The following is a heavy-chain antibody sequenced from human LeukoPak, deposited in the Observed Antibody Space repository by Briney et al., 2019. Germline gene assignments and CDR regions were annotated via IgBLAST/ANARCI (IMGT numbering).Heavy chain of an antibody. CDR2: ISYIGST. V-gene: IGHV4-59*11. Sequence: PSETLSLTCTVSGGSFSSHYWSWIRQPPGKGLEWIGYISYIGSTNYNPSLKSRVTISVDTSKNQFSLKLSSVIAADTAVYYCARDPTTVTKGLDIWGQGTMVTVSS. D-gene: IGHD4-17*01. CDR1: GGSFSSHY. J-gene: IGHJ3*02. CDR3: ARDPTTVTKGLDI.